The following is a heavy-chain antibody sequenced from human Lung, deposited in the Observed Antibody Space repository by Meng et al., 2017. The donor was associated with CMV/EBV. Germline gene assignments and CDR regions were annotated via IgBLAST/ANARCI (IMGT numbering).Heavy chain of an antibody. CDR3: ARHHHSPTFDY. CDR2: VVYSGTT. D-gene: IGHD1-14*01. Sequence: GHGLVKPWETLLLTCTVFGGSISSSSYYWAWIRQPPGEGLEWIGSVVYSGTTYYTSSLKSRVSISVDTSKNQFSLKLSSVTAADTAVYYCARHHHSPTFDYWGQGTLVTVSS. CDR1: GGSISSSSYY. V-gene: IGHV4-39*01. J-gene: IGHJ4*02.